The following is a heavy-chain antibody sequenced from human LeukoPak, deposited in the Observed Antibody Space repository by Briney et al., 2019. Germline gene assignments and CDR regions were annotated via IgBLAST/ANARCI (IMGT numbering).Heavy chain of an antibody. CDR1: GGTFSSYA. CDR3: ATSSVPGHAFDI. Sequence: ASVKVSCKASGGTFSSYAISWVRQAPGQGLEWMGGIIPISGTANYARKFQGRVTITADESTSTAYMELSSLRSEDTAVYYCATSSVPGHAFDIWGQGTMVTVSS. D-gene: IGHD2-2*01. J-gene: IGHJ3*02. CDR2: IIPISGTA. V-gene: IGHV1-69*13.